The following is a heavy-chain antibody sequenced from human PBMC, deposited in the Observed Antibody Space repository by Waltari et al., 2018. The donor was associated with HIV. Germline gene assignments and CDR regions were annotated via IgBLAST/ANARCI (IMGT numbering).Heavy chain of an antibody. CDR2: ISAYNGNT. CDR3: ARGLVGATRWGFDY. D-gene: IGHD1-26*01. CDR1: GYTFTSSG. V-gene: IGHV1-18*01. J-gene: IGHJ4*02. Sequence: QVQLVQSGAEVKKPGASVKVSCKASGYTFTSSGINWVRQAPGQGLEWLGWISAYNGNTNYAQKLQDRVTMTTDTSTTTAYMELRSLRPDDTAVYFCARGLVGATRWGFDYWGQGTLVTVSS.